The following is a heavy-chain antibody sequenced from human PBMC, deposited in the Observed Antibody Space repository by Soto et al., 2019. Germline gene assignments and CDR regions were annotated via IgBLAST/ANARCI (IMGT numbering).Heavy chain of an antibody. Sequence: SLRLSCAASGFTFDDYAMHWVRQAPGKGLEWVSGISWNSGSIGYADSVKGRFTISRDNAKNSLYLQMNSLRAEDTALYYCAKELHASGWYTGWFDPWGQGTLVTVSS. V-gene: IGHV3-9*01. CDR3: AKELHASGWYTGWFDP. CDR1: GFTFDDYA. D-gene: IGHD6-19*01. CDR2: ISWNSGSI. J-gene: IGHJ5*02.